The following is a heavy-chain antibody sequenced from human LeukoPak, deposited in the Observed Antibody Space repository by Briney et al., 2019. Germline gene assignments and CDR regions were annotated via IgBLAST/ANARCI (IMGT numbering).Heavy chain of an antibody. D-gene: IGHD2-2*01. J-gene: IGHJ6*03. CDR2: INHSGST. CDR3: ARSGYCSSTSCPRYYYYYYMDV. CDR1: GGSFSGYY. V-gene: IGHV4-34*01. Sequence: SETLSLTCAVYGGSFSGYYWGWIRQPPGKGLEWIGEINHSGSTNYNPSLKGRVTISVDTSKNQFSLKLSSVTAADTAVYYCARSGYCSSTSCPRYYYYYYMDVWGKGTTVTVSS.